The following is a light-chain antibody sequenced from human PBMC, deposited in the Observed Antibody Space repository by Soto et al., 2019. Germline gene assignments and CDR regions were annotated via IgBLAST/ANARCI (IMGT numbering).Light chain of an antibody. CDR2: MVS. CDR1: SSDLGNYNY. V-gene: IGLV2-14*01. CDR3: TSPTPGSLYV. J-gene: IGLJ1*01. Sequence: QSGLTQPASVSGSPGQSITISCTGTSSDLGNYNYVSWYQQYPGRVPKLLIYMVSNRPSGVSNRFSGSKSGNTASLTISGLHAEDEADYYCTSPTPGSLYVFGTGTKVTVL.